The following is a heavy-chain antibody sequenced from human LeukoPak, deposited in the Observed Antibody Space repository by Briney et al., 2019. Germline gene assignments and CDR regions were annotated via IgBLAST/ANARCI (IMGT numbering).Heavy chain of an antibody. CDR2: IHYSGST. CDR3: ARWYSSGWAFDY. Sequence: GSLRLSCAASGFTFSSYRMNWIRQPPGKGLEWIGYIHYSGSTKYNPSLKSRVTISVDTSKNQSSLKLSSVTAADTAVYYCARWYSSGWAFDYWGQGTLVTVSS. J-gene: IGHJ4*02. D-gene: IGHD6-19*01. V-gene: IGHV4-59*08. CDR1: GFTFSSYR.